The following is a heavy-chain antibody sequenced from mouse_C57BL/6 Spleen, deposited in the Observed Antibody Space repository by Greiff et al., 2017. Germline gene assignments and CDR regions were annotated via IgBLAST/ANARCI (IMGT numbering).Heavy chain of an antibody. V-gene: IGHV1-69*01. CDR2: IDPSDSYT. D-gene: IGHD1-1*01. CDR1: GYTFTSYW. CDR3: ARATTVVAPHAMDY. Sequence: QVQLQQPGAELVMPGASVKLSCKASGYTFTSYWMHWVKQRPGQGLEWIGEIDPSDSYTNYNQKFKGKSTLTVDKSSSTAYMQLSSLTSEDSAVYYCARATTVVAPHAMDYWGQGTSVTVSS. J-gene: IGHJ4*01.